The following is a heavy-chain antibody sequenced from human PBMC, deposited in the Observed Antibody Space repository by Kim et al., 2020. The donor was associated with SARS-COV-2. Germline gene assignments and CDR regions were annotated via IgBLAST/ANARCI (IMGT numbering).Heavy chain of an antibody. CDR1: GFTFSSYS. CDR3: ARGVRDFWSGYEYYFDY. CDR2: ISSSSSYI. V-gene: IGHV3-21*01. J-gene: IGHJ4*02. Sequence: GGSLRLSCAASGFTFSSYSMNWVRQAPGKGLEWVSSISSSSSYIYYADSVKGRFTISRDNAKNSLYLQMNSLRAEDTAVYYCARGVRDFWSGYEYYFDYWGQGTLVTVSS. D-gene: IGHD3-3*01.